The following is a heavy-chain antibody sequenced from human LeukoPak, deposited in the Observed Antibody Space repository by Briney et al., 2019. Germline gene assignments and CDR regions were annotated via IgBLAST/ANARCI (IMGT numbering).Heavy chain of an antibody. CDR1: GGTFSSYA. D-gene: IGHD5-18*01. CDR2: IIPIFGTA. CDR3: AWIRGYTDMVFRVRDNWFDP. Sequence: SVKVSCKAPGGTFSSYAISWVRRAPGQGLELMGGIIPIFGTANYAQKFPGRVTITADESTSTAYMALSRLRSEETAVYYCAWIRGYTDMVFRVRDNWFDPWGKGTMVTVSS. V-gene: IGHV1-69*13. J-gene: IGHJ5*02.